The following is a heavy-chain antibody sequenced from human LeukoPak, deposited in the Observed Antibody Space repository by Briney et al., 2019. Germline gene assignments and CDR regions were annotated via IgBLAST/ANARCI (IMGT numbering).Heavy chain of an antibody. V-gene: IGHV1-2*02. D-gene: IGHD4-17*01. CDR1: GYTFTGYY. J-gene: IGHJ6*02. Sequence: ASVKVSCKASGYTFTGYYMHWVRQAPGQGLEWMGWINPNSGGTNYAQKFQGRVTMTRDTSISTAHMELSRLRSDDTAVYYCARDIGIADYGDYVRYGMDVWGQGTTVTVSS. CDR2: INPNSGGT. CDR3: ARDIGIADYGDYVRYGMDV.